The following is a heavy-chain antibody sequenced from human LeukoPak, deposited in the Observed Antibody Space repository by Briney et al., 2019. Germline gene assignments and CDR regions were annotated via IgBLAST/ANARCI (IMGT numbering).Heavy chain of an antibody. J-gene: IGHJ3*02. CDR1: GYTFTSFD. Sequence: ASVKVSCKASGYTFTSFDINWVRQATGQGLEWMGWMNYNSGNTGYAQKFQGRVIMTRNISISTAYMELSSLRSEDSAVYYCARRAARKAFDIWGQGTMVTVSS. CDR2: MNYNSGNT. D-gene: IGHD6-6*01. V-gene: IGHV1-8*01. CDR3: ARRAARKAFDI.